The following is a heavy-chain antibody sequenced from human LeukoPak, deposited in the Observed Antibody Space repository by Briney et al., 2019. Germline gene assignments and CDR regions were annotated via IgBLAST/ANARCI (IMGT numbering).Heavy chain of an antibody. CDR2: INPDNGGT. Sequence: AASVKVSCKASGGTFSSYAISWVRQAPGQGLERMGWINPDNGGTNYAQKFQGRVIMTRDTSITTVYMELSGLRSDDTAIYYCARGDYYGSPKTVAAWGQGTLVTVSS. CDR1: GGTFSSYA. V-gene: IGHV1-2*02. CDR3: ARGDYYGSPKTVAA. D-gene: IGHD3-10*01. J-gene: IGHJ5*02.